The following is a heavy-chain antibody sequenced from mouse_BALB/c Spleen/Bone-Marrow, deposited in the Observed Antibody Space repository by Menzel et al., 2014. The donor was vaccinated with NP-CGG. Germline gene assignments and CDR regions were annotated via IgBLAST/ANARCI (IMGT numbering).Heavy chain of an antibody. CDR1: GYTFTSYY. CDR2: INPSNGGA. J-gene: IGHJ3*01. D-gene: IGHD2-2*01. V-gene: IGHV1S16*01. CDR3: TTSRGYNWFAY. Sequence: VKLQESGAELVKPGAPVKLSCKASGYTFTSYYMYWVKQRPGQGLEWIGEINPSNGGADFNEKFKIKATLTVDKSSSTAYMQLSSLTSEDSAVYYCTTSRGYNWFAYWGQGTLVTVSA.